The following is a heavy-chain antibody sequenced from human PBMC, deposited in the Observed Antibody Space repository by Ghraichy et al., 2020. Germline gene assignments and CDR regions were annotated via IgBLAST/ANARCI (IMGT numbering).Heavy chain of an antibody. CDR1: GFTFSDYY. Sequence: GGSLRLSCAASGFTFSDYYMSWIRQAPGKGLEWVLYIRNSGSTIYYADSVKGRFTISRDNAKKSLYLQMNSLRAEDTAVYYCARGRGQQLVRYYFDYWGQGTLVTVSS. V-gene: IGHV3-11*01. J-gene: IGHJ4*02. CDR3: ARGRGQQLVRYYFDY. D-gene: IGHD6-13*01. CDR2: IRNSGSTI.